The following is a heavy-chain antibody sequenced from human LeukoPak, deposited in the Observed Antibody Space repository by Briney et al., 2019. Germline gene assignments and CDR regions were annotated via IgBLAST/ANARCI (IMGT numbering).Heavy chain of an antibody. J-gene: IGHJ4*02. D-gene: IGHD1-7*01. Sequence: SETLSLTCTVSGGSISSGGYYWSWIRQHPGKGLEWIGYIYYSGSTYYNPSLKGRVTISVDTSKNQFSLKLSSVTAADTAVYYCARDLYNWNYGLHYFDYWGQGTLVTVSS. CDR3: ARDLYNWNYGLHYFDY. CDR1: GGSISSGGYY. CDR2: IYYSGST. V-gene: IGHV4-31*03.